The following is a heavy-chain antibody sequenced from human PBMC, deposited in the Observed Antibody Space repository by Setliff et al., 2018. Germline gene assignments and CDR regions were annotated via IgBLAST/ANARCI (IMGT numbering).Heavy chain of an antibody. CDR1: GFTFSGSE. CDR2: IDKDGSST. V-gene: IGHV3-74*01. CDR3: TGEHTPWVGASHHDC. Sequence: GESLKISCAASGFTFSGSEIHWVRQASGKGLEWVARIDKDGSSTVYADSVKGRFTISRDNVKKMLYLQMDNLRTEDTAVYYCTGEHTPWVGASHHDCWGQGTQVTVSS. D-gene: IGHD1-26*01. J-gene: IGHJ4*02.